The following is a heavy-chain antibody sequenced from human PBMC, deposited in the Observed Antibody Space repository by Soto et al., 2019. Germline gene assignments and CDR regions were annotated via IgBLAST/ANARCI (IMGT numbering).Heavy chain of an antibody. CDR2: IYYSGST. CDR1: SGTISSCGDY. CDR3: ARDLGVRGVPPGMDV. J-gene: IGHJ6*02. V-gene: IGHV4-31*03. Sequence: PSESLSLTCTVCSGTISSCGDYWTWNRQHPGKGLEWIGYIYYSGSTYYNPSLKSRVTISVDTSKNQFSLKLSSVTAADTAVYNCARDLGVRGVPPGMDVWGQGTTVTVSS. D-gene: IGHD3-10*01.